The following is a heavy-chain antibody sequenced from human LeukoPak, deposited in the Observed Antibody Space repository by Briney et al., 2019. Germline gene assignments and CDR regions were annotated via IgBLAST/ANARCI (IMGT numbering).Heavy chain of an antibody. Sequence: GRSLRLSCAASGFTFSSYGMHWVRQAPGKGLEWVAVISYDGSNKYYADSVKGRFTISRDNSKNTLYLQMNSLRAEDTAVYYCAKGVAVVVVPAAMDYWGQGILVTVSS. CDR3: AKGVAVVVVPAAMDY. CDR1: GFTFSSYG. D-gene: IGHD2-2*01. V-gene: IGHV3-30*18. J-gene: IGHJ4*02. CDR2: ISYDGSNK.